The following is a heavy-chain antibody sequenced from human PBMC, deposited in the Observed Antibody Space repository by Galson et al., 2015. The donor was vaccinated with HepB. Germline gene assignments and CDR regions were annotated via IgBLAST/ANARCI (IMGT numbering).Heavy chain of an antibody. D-gene: IGHD3-9*01. J-gene: IGHJ4*02. CDR1: GGTFSSYA. CDR2: IIPIFGTA. CDR3: ATATVDILTGYKTPSFDY. V-gene: IGHV1-69*13. Sequence: SVKVSCKASGGTFSSYAISWVRQAPGQGLEWMGGIIPIFGTANYAQKFQGRVTITADESTSTAYMELSSLRSEDTAVYYCATATVDILTGYKTPSFDYWGQGTLVTVSS.